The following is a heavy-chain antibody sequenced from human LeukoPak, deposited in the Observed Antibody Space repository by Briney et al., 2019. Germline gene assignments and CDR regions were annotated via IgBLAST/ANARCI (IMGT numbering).Heavy chain of an antibody. D-gene: IGHD3-16*02. J-gene: IGHJ3*02. CDR2: IYYSGST. V-gene: IGHV4-39*07. CDR1: GGSISSSSYY. CDR3: ARGAYPPSYDYVWGSYRYSPDPFDI. Sequence: SETLSLTCTVSGGSISSSSYYWGWIRQPPGKGLEWIGSIYYSGSTYYNPSLKSRVTISVDTSKNQFSLKLSSVTAADTAVYYCARGAYPPSYDYVWGSYRYSPDPFDIWGQGTMVTVSS.